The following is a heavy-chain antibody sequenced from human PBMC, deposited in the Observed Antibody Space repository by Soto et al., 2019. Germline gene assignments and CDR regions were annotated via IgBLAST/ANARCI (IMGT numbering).Heavy chain of an antibody. Sequence: EVQLVESGGGLVQPGEALRLSCAASGFTFTKYWMHWVRLAPGKGPVWVSYISSDGTTTDYADSVKGRFTISRDNANNMLYRQMDSLRVEDTAVYYCAIQDCTNDVGLEAAVTVGGALEYWGQGAQVTVSS. J-gene: IGHJ4*02. D-gene: IGHD2-8*01. CDR3: AIQDCTNDVGLEAAVTVGGALEY. CDR1: GFTFTKYW. CDR2: ISSDGTTT. V-gene: IGHV3-74*01.